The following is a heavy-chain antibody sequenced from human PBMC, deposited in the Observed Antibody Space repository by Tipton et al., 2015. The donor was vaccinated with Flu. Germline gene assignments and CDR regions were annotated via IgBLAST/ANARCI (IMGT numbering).Heavy chain of an antibody. V-gene: IGHV4-59*08. CDR2: IFYSGST. CDR1: GGSISSYY. Sequence: TLSLTCTVSGGSISSYYWSWIRQPPGKGLEWIGYIFYSGSTNYNPSLKSRVTISVDTSKNQFSLKLSSVTAADTAVYYCARHPSASTSPFGPWGQGTLVTVSS. CDR3: ARHPSASTSPFGP. D-gene: IGHD4-11*01. J-gene: IGHJ5*02.